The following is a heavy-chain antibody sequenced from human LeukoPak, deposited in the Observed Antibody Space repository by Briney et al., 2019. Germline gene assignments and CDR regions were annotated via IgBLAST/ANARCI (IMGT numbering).Heavy chain of an antibody. CDR3: ARHKAPTLGVVFDY. V-gene: IGHV4-39*01. D-gene: IGHD3-16*02. J-gene: IGHJ4*02. CDR2: IYYSGST. CDR1: GGSISSSSYY. Sequence: PSETLSLTCTVSGGSISSSSYYWGWIRQPPGKGLEWIGSIYYSGSTYYNPPLKSRVTISVDTSKNQFSLKLSSVTAADTAVYYCARHKAPTLGVVFDYWGQGTLVTVSS.